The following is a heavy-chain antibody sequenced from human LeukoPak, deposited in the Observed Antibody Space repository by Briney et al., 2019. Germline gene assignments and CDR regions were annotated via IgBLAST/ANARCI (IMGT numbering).Heavy chain of an antibody. CDR2: ISGSGGST. CDR1: GFTFSSYA. J-gene: IGHJ1*01. V-gene: IGHV3-23*01. Sequence: GGSLRLSCAASGFTFSSYAMSWVRQAPGKGLEWVSAISGSGGSTYYADSVKGRFTISRDNSKNTLYLQMNSLRAEDTAVYYCAKTGTVRSHSSSWYFQHWGQGTLVTVSS. D-gene: IGHD6-13*01. CDR3: AKTGTVRSHSSSWYFQH.